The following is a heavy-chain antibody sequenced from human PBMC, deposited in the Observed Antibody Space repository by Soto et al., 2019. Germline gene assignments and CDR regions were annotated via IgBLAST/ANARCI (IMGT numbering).Heavy chain of an antibody. CDR1: GSNFINFW. V-gene: IGHV5-51*01. D-gene: IGHD6-19*01. Sequence: GESLKISCKASGSNFINFWIGWVRPRLGKVLDWMGIASPGDSDTRDSPSFQGQVTVSADKSISSAYLQWSSLKASDTAMYSCARRSSKFRTIDYWGQGTLVTVSS. J-gene: IGHJ4*02. CDR3: ARRSSKFRTIDY. CDR2: ASPGDSDT.